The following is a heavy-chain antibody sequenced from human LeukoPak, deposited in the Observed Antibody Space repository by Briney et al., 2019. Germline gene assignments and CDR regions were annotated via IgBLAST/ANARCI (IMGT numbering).Heavy chain of an antibody. Sequence: GGSLRLSCAASGFTVSSNYMSWVRQAPGKGLEWVSVIYSGGSTYYADSVKGRFTISRHNSKNTLYLQMNSLRAEDTAVYYCARVHYDGSGSYFNNWFDPWGQGTLVTVSS. CDR1: GFTVSSNY. J-gene: IGHJ5*02. D-gene: IGHD3-10*01. CDR2: IYSGGST. V-gene: IGHV3-53*04. CDR3: ARVHYDGSGSYFNNWFDP.